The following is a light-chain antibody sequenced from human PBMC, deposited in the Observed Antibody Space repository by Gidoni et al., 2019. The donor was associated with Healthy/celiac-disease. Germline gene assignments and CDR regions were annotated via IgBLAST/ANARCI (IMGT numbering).Light chain of an antibody. CDR3: SSYAGLVV. J-gene: IGLJ2*01. V-gene: IGLV2-8*01. CDR1: SSDVGGYHY. Sequence: QSALTQPPSASGAPGQPVTISCTGTSSDVGGYHYVSWYQQHPGKAPKLMIYEVSQRPSGVPDRFSGSKSGNTASLTVAGLQAEEEADYYCSSYAGLVVFGGSTKLTVL. CDR2: EVS.